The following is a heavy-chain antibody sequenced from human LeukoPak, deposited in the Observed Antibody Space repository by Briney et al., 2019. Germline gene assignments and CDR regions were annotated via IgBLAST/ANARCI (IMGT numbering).Heavy chain of an antibody. Sequence: GGSLRLSCAASGFTFDDYAMHWVRQAPGKGLEWVSGISWNSGSIGYADSVKGRFTISRDNAKNSLYLQMNSLRAEDTALYYCAKIAAAGDNFDYWGQGTLVTVSS. J-gene: IGHJ4*02. CDR3: AKIAAAGDNFDY. V-gene: IGHV3-9*01. D-gene: IGHD6-13*01. CDR1: GFTFDDYA. CDR2: ISWNSGSI.